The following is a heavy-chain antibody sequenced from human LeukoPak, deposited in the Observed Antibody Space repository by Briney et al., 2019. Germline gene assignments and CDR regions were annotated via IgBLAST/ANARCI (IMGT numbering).Heavy chain of an antibody. D-gene: IGHD2-8*01. CDR2: VSRSGTTK. CDR3: ARGWDIVLMVYATPNGMDV. CDR1: GFTFKNFE. V-gene: IGHV3-48*03. J-gene: IGHJ6*02. Sequence: GGSLRLSCAASGFTFKNFEMNWVRQAPGKGLEWVSYVSRSGTTKHYADSVKGRFTISRDNAKKSLYLQMNSLRAEDTAIYYCARGWDIVLMVYATPNGMDVWGQGTTVTVSS.